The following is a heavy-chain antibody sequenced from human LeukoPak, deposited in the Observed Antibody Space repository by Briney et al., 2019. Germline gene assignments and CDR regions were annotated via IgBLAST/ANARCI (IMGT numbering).Heavy chain of an antibody. CDR3: ARALVDRVTMVRGAFDP. V-gene: IGHV4-30-4*07. J-gene: IGHJ5*02. CDR1: GGSISSGGYS. CDR2: IYYSGST. D-gene: IGHD3-10*01. Sequence: SETLSLTCAVSGGSISSGGYSWSWIRQPPGKGLEWIGYIYYSGSTYYNPSLKSRVTISVDTSKNQFSLKLSSVTAADTAVYYCARALVDRVTMVRGAFDPWGQGTLVTVSS.